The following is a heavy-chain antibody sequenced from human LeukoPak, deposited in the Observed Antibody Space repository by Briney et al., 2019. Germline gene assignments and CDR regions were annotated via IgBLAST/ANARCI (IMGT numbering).Heavy chain of an antibody. CDR3: ARAPSEIGGYYPEYFRH. V-gene: IGHV3-74*01. CDR1: GFTFSSYW. Sequence: GSLRLSCAASGFTFSSYWMHWVRQAPGKGLVWVSRIKSDGSTNYADSVKGRFTISRDNAKNTVSLQMNSLRAEDTGVYFSARAPSEIGGYYPEYFRHWGQGTLVTVSS. D-gene: IGHD3-22*01. J-gene: IGHJ1*01. CDR2: IKSDGST.